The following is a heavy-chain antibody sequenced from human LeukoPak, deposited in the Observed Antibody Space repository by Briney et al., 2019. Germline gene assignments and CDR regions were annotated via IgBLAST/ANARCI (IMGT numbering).Heavy chain of an antibody. D-gene: IGHD2-15*01. J-gene: IGHJ4*02. V-gene: IGHV1-18*04. CDR3: TRDHCRGDNCPSFDY. Sequence: GASVKVSCKPSGYTFTSFGISWVRQAPGQGLEWMGWIGAYNGDTHYAQKFQGRVTMTTDTSTSTAYMDLRSLRSDDTAVYYCTRDHCRGDNCPSFDYWGQGTLVTVSS. CDR2: IGAYNGDT. CDR1: GYTFTSFG.